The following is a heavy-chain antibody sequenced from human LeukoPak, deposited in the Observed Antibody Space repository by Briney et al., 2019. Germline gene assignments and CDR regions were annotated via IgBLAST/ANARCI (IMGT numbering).Heavy chain of an antibody. J-gene: IGHJ6*03. Sequence: SETLSLTCTVSGGSISSSSYYWGWIRQPPGKGLEWIGSIYYSGSTYYNPSLKSRVTISVDTSKNQFSLKLSSVTAADTAVYYCARQDSSGWPNYYYYYMDVWGKGTTVTISS. CDR2: IYYSGST. V-gene: IGHV4-39*01. CDR3: ARQDSSGWPNYYYYYMDV. CDR1: GGSISSSSYY. D-gene: IGHD6-19*01.